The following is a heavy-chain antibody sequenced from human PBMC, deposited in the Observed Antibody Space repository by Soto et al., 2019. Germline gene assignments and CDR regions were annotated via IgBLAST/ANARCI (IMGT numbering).Heavy chain of an antibody. V-gene: IGHV1-3*01. CDR2: INAGNGNT. CDR1: GYTFTSYA. CDR3: ARTFIFRGWFSQSEMYF. Sequence: ASVKVSCKASGYTFTSYAMHWVRQAPGQRLEWMGWINAGNGNTKCSQKFQGRVTITRDTSASTAYMELSSLRSEDTAVYYCARTFIFRGWFSQSEMYFWGQGTTVPAP. D-gene: IGHD3-10*01. J-gene: IGHJ6*02.